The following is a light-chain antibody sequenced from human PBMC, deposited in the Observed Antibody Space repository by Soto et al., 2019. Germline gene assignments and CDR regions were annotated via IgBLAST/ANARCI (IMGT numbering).Light chain of an antibody. CDR2: DVS. CDR1: SSDVGGYDY. V-gene: IGLV2-14*01. Sequence: QSVLTQPASVSGSPGQSITIACTGTSSDVGGYDYVSWYQQYPGKAPKLMINDVSNRPSGVSNRFSGSKSGNTASLTISGLQAEDEADYYCSSYTTSSTLVFGTGTKVTVL. J-gene: IGLJ1*01. CDR3: SSYTTSSTLV.